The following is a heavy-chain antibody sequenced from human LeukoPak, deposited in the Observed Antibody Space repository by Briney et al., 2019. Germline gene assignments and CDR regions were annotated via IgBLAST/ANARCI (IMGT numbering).Heavy chain of an antibody. J-gene: IGHJ5*02. D-gene: IGHD3-22*01. Sequence: PSETLSLTCTVSGGSISSYYWSWIRQPPGKGLEWIGYIYYSGSTNYNPSLKSRVTISVDTSKNQFSLKLSSVTAADTAVYYCARDESYYDSSGYHNWFDPWGQGTLVTVSS. CDR1: GGSISSYY. V-gene: IGHV4-59*01. CDR2: IYYSGST. CDR3: ARDESYYDSSGYHNWFDP.